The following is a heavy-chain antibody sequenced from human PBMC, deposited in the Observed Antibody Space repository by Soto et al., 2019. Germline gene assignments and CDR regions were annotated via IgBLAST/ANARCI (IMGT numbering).Heavy chain of an antibody. D-gene: IGHD2-15*01. CDR2: ISAYNGNT. V-gene: IGHV1-18*01. CDR1: GYTFTSYG. J-gene: IGHJ3*02. CDR3: AREGYCSGGSCYSEHAFDI. Sequence: ASVKVSCKASGYTFTSYGISWVRQAPGQGLEWMGWISAYNGNTNYAQKLQGRVTMTTDTSTSTAYMELRSLRSDDTAVYYCAREGYCSGGSCYSEHAFDIWGQGTMVTVSS.